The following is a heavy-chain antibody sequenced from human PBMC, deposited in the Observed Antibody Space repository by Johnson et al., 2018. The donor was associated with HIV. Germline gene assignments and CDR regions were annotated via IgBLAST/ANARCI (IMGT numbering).Heavy chain of an antibody. CDR1: GFTFSSYA. D-gene: IGHD6-13*01. Sequence: QVLLVESGGGVVQPGRSLRLSCAASGFTFSSYAMHWVRQAPGKGLEWVAVISYDGSNKYYADSVKGRFTISRDNSKNTLYLQMNSLRAEDTAVYYCARGIAAAAMTLHAFDIWGQGAVVTVPS. CDR3: ARGIAAAAMTLHAFDI. J-gene: IGHJ3*02. CDR2: ISYDGSNK. V-gene: IGHV3-30-3*01.